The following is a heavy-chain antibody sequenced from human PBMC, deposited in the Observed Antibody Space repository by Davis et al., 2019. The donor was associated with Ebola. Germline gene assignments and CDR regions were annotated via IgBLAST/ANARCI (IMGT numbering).Heavy chain of an antibody. D-gene: IGHD2-2*01. CDR2: LGTSADT. J-gene: IGHJ6*04. CDR1: GFVFRNYV. CDR3: AKRPDVVLPDVSFYYYGMDV. Sequence: PGGSLRLSCAASGFVFRNYVMSWVRQAPGKGLEWVSTLGTSADTYYADSVKGRFTISRDNSKNTLYLQMNSLRPEDTATYYCAKRPDVVLPDVSFYYYGMDVWGKGTTVTVSS. V-gene: IGHV3-23*01.